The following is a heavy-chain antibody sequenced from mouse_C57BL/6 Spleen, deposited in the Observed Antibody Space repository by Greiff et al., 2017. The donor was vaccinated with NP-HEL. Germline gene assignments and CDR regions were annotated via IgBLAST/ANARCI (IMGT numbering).Heavy chain of an antibody. CDR2: FYPGSGST. V-gene: IGHV1-62-2*01. Sequence: QVQLKESGAELVKPGASVKLSCKASGYTFTEYTIHWVKQRSGQGLEWIGWFYPGSGSTKYNEKFKDKATLPADKSSSTVYMVLSRLTSEDSAVYFCARHEEGYSQYAMDYWGQGTSVTVSS. CDR1: GYTFTEYT. D-gene: IGHD2-12*01. CDR3: ARHEEGYSQYAMDY. J-gene: IGHJ4*01.